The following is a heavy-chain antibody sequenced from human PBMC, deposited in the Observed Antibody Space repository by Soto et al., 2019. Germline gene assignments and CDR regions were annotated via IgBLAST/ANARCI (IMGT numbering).Heavy chain of an antibody. Sequence: QVQLQQWGAGLLKPSETLSLTCAVYGGSFSGYYWSWIRQPPGKGLEWIGEINHSGSTNYNPSLKRRVTISVDTSKNQFYLKLSSVTAADTAVYYCASGTVTANWGQGTLVTVSS. V-gene: IGHV4-34*01. CDR3: ASGTVTAN. CDR1: GGSFSGYY. D-gene: IGHD2-21*02. J-gene: IGHJ4*02. CDR2: INHSGST.